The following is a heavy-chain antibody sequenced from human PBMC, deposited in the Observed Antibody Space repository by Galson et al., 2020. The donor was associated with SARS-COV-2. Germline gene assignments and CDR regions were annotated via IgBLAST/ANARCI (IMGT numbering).Heavy chain of an antibody. V-gene: IGHV1-18*01. J-gene: IGHJ4*02. D-gene: IGHD3-3*01. CDR2: ISAYNGNT. CDR3: AREGLRFLGWLLALDY. Sequence: ASVKVSCKASGYTFTSYGISWVRQAPGQGLEWMGWISAYNGNTNYAQKLQGRVTMTTDTSTSTAYMELRSLRSDDTAVYYCAREGLRFLGWLLALDYWGQGTLVTVSS. CDR1: GYTFTSYG.